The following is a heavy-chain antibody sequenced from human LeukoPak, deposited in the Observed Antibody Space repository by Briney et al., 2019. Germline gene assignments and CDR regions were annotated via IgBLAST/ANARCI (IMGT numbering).Heavy chain of an antibody. CDR2: IKRKSDGGST. J-gene: IGHJ4*02. V-gene: IGHV3-15*01. CDR3: TTDGGIGPSPIFDY. D-gene: IGHD6-13*01. Sequence: PGGSLRLSCAASGLTFSNAWMSWVRQAPGKGLEWVGRIKRKSDGGSTDYAAPVKGRFTISRDDSKNTLYLQMNSLKTADTAVYYCTTDGGIGPSPIFDYWGQGTLLTVSS. CDR1: GLTFSNAW.